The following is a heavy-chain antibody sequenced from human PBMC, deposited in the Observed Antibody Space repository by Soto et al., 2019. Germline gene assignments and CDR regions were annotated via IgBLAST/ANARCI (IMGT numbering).Heavy chain of an antibody. CDR1: GGTFSSYT. J-gene: IGHJ4*02. V-gene: IGHV1-69*01. D-gene: IGHD1-26*01. Sequence: QVQLVQSGAEVKKPGSSVTVSCKASGGTFSSYTISWVRQAPGQGLEWMAGISPIFGTPIYAQKFQDRVTITADDSTMTGYMEMNRLTSEDTAVYYCASVVVGSRLSLDYWGQGTLVTISS. CDR3: ASVVVGSRLSLDY. CDR2: ISPIFGTP.